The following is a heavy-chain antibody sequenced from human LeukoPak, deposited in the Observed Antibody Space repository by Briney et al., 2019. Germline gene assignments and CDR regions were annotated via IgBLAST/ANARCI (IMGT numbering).Heavy chain of an antibody. V-gene: IGHV4-61*02. CDR3: ARDRGTTDFRSGVNWFDP. CDR2: IYTSGST. D-gene: IGHD3-10*01. CDR1: GGSISSGSYY. J-gene: IGHJ5*02. Sequence: PSETLSLTCTLSGGSISSGSYYWSWIRQPAGKGLEWIGRIYTSGSTNYNPSLKSRVTISVDTSKNQFSLKLSSVTAADTAVYYCARDRGTTDFRSGVNWFDPWGQGTLVTVSS.